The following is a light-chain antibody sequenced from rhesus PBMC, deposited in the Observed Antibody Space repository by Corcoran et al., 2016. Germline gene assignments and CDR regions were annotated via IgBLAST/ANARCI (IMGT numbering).Light chain of an antibody. CDR3: QHGYGTPLT. J-gene: IGKJ4*01. V-gene: IGKV1S15*01. Sequence: DIQMTQSPSSLSASVGDTVTITCRASQGISKNLAWYQQKPGKVPKLLIYFASTLQIGVPSRFSGSGSWTDFTLTISSLQPEDFATYYCQHGYGTPLTFGGGTKVEIK. CDR1: QGISKN. CDR2: FAS.